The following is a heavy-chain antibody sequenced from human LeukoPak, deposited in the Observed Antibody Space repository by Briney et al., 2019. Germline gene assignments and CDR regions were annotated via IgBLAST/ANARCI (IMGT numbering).Heavy chain of an antibody. D-gene: IGHD6-19*01. J-gene: IGHJ6*02. CDR1: GFTFSSYA. CDR2: ISGSGGST. V-gene: IGHV3-23*01. CDR3: AKDLLGSSAPRYYYYYGMDV. Sequence: GGSLRLSCAASGFTFSSYAMSWVRQAPGKGLEWVSAISGSGGSTYYADSVKGRFTISRDNSKNTLYLQMNSLRAEDTAVYYRAKDLLGSSAPRYYYYYGMDVWGQGTTVTVSS.